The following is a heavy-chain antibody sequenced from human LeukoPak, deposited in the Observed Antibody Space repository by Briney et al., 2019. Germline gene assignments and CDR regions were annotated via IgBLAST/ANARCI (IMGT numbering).Heavy chain of an antibody. CDR1: DGSITNYD. J-gene: IGHJ4*02. CDR2: VHYSGTA. V-gene: IGHV4-59*01. Sequence: PSETLSLTCTGSDGSITNYDWSWVRQPPGKGLEFIAHVHYSGTANYNPSLESRVTISIDTSKKHFFLKLKSVTTADTAVYYCARGYGDFRAEGRYFFSWGQRTLVTVSS. D-gene: IGHD4-17*01. CDR3: ARGYGDFRAEGRYFFS.